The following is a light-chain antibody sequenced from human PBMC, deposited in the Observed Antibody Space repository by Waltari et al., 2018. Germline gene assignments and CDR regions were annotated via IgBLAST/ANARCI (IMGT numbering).Light chain of an antibody. V-gene: IGKV3-20*01. CDR2: GTS. Sequence: IVLTQSPDTLSLSPVERATLSCRASQSVTSISLAWYQQKPGQAPRLLIYGTSTRATGFPDRFSGSGSGTDFTLTISRLEPEDSAVYHCQQYDGSAVTFGGGTKVEIK. CDR3: QQYDGSAVT. J-gene: IGKJ4*01. CDR1: QSVTSIS.